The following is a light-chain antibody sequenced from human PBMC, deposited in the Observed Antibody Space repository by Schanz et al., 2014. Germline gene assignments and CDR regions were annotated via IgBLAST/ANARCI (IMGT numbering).Light chain of an antibody. J-gene: IGLJ2*01. V-gene: IGLV2-14*03. Sequence: QSALTQPASVSASPGQSITISCTGTSSDIGAYNYVSWYQQHPGKAPKLILYEVSARPSGVSNRFSGSKSGNTASLTISGLQAEDEADYYCSSYTSSSTLGYVVFGGGTKLTVL. CDR1: SSDIGAYNY. CDR3: SSYTSSSTLGYVV. CDR2: EVS.